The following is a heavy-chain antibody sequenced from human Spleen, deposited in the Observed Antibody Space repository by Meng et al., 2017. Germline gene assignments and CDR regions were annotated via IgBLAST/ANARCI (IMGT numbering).Heavy chain of an antibody. D-gene: IGHD5-24*01. V-gene: IGHV4-34*01. Sequence: QVQLQKWGAGLLKPSETLSLTCAVYSGSFSGYSWSWIRHPPGKGLEWIGEINHSGITNYNPSLKSRVTMSIDTSKNQVSLNLTSVTAADTAVYYCARELVTIRDYWGQGTLVTVSS. J-gene: IGHJ4*02. CDR2: INHSGIT. CDR3: ARELVTIRDY. CDR1: SGSFSGYS.